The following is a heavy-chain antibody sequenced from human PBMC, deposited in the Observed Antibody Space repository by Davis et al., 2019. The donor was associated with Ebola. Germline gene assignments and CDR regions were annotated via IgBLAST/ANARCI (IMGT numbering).Heavy chain of an antibody. Sequence: GGSLRLSCAASGFTFDDYALHWVRQAPGKGLEWVSGISWNSGDIGYADSVKGRFTISRDNAKNSLYLQMNSLRAEDTAVYYCATYSGWGQGTLVTVSS. V-gene: IGHV3-9*01. CDR2: ISWNSGDI. CDR1: GFTFDDYA. CDR3: ATYSG. J-gene: IGHJ4*02. D-gene: IGHD5-12*01.